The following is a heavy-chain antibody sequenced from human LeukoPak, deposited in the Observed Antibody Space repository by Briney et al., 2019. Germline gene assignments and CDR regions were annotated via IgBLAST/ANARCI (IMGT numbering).Heavy chain of an antibody. CDR1: GYTFTSYD. V-gene: IGHV1-8*01. J-gene: IGHJ5*02. CDR2: MNPNSGNT. D-gene: IGHD3-22*01. Sequence: ASVKVSCKASGYTFTSYDINWVRQATGQGLEWMGWMNPNSGNTGYAQKFQGRVTMTRNTSISTAYMELSSLRSEDTAAYYCARVPRGGYYDRDWFDPWGQGTLVTVSS. CDR3: ARVPRGGYYDRDWFDP.